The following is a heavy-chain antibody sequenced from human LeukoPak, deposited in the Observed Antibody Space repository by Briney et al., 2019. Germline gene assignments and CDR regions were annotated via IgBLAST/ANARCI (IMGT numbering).Heavy chain of an antibody. CDR2: ISNDSGGT. D-gene: IGHD3-22*01. CDR1: GFIFNNYG. CDR3: AKGSSGYFADL. J-gene: IGHJ5*02. V-gene: IGHV3-23*01. Sequence: GGSLRLSCAASGFIFNNYGLMWVRQAPGKGLEWVSAISNDSGGTQYADFVEGRFTISRDNSKNTLFLQMSSLRAEDTALYYCAKGSSGYFADLWGQGTLVTVSS.